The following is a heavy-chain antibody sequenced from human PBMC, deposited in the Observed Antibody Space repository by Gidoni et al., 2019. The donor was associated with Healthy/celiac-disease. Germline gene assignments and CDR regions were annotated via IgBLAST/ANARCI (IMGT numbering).Heavy chain of an antibody. J-gene: IGHJ6*02. V-gene: IGHV5-10-1*03. D-gene: IGHD1-26*01. CDR1: GYSFTSYW. Sequence: EVQLVQSGAEVKKPGESLRISCKGSGYSFTSYWTSWVRQMPGKGLEWMGRIDPSDSYTNYSPSFQGHVTISADKSISTAYLQWSSLKASDTAMYYCARHHIVGATLYYYYGMDVWGQGTTVTVSS. CDR3: ARHHIVGATLYYYYGMDV. CDR2: IDPSDSYT.